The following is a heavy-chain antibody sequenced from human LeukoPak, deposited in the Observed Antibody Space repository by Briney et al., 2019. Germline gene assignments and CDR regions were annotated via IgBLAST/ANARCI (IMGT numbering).Heavy chain of an antibody. Sequence: SETLSLTCAVYGGSFSDYYWSWIRQPPGKGLEWIGEINHSGSTNYNPSLKSRVTISVDTSKNQFSLKLSSVTAADTAVYYCASSGSYLEWYFDYWGQGTLVTVSS. CDR3: ASSGSYLEWYFDY. D-gene: IGHD1-26*01. V-gene: IGHV4-34*01. CDR1: GGSFSDYY. CDR2: INHSGST. J-gene: IGHJ4*02.